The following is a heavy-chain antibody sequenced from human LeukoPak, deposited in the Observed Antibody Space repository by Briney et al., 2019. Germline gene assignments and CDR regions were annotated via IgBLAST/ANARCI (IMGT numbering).Heavy chain of an antibody. CDR3: ARDRYCGGDCYSKGDAFDI. V-gene: IGHV3-66*01. Sequence: PGGSLRLSCAASGFTVSSNHMSWVRQAPGKGLEWVSVIYSGGSTYYADSVKGRFTISRDNSKNTLYLQMNSLRAEDTAVYYCARDRYCGGDCYSKGDAFDIWGQGTMVTVSS. CDR1: GFTVSSNH. CDR2: IYSGGST. D-gene: IGHD2-21*02. J-gene: IGHJ3*02.